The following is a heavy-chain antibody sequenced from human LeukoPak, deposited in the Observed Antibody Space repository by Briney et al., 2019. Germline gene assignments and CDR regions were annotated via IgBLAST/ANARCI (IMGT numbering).Heavy chain of an antibody. J-gene: IGHJ4*02. Sequence: ASVTVSCKASGYTFTGYYMHWVRQAPGQGLEWMGWINPNSGGTNYAQKFQGRVTMSRDTSISTAYMELGRLRSDDTAVYYCAREGILDSSGYYFWGQGTLVTVSS. CDR2: INPNSGGT. CDR3: AREGILDSSGYYF. D-gene: IGHD3-22*01. CDR1: GYTFTGYY. V-gene: IGHV1-2*02.